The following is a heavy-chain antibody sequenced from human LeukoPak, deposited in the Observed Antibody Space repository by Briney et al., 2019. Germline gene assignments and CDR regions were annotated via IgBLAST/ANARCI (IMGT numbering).Heavy chain of an antibody. V-gene: IGHV4-34*01. D-gene: IGHD4-23*01. J-gene: IGHJ6*03. Sequence: SETLSLTCAVYGVSLSGYYWSWIRQPPGKRLEWSGQNNHRCTTNYNPPISRRVTIAVDTSKNQFSLKMRSVAAADTALYCCASNSSPYYYYCYMGVWGKGTTVTVS. CDR3: ASNSSPYYYYCYMGV. CDR1: GVSLSGYY. CDR2: NNHRCTT.